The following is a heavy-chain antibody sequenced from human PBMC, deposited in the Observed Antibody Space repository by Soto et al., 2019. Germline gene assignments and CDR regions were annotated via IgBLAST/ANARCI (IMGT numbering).Heavy chain of an antibody. V-gene: IGHV3-7*04. J-gene: IGHJ3*02. CDR3: ARKFVSGLKSAFDM. CDR2: IQQDGSNK. CDR1: GLTFTNYW. Sequence: WGSLRLSCEASGLTFTNYWKSWVRQGPGKGLEWVANIQQDGSNKYYVDSVKGRFTISRDNAKNSLYLQMNSLRAEDTAVYYCARKFVSGLKSAFDMWGQGTAVTVS. D-gene: IGHD2-21*01.